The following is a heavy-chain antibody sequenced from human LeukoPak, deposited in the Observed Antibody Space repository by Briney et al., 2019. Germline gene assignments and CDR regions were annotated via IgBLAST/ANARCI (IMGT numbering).Heavy chain of an antibody. J-gene: IGHJ1*01. CDR3: ARGGALRAEYFQH. V-gene: IGHV3-7*01. D-gene: IGHD3-16*01. CDR2: IKQDGSEK. Sequence: GGSLRLSCAASGFTFSSYWMSWVRQAPGKGLEWVANIKQDGSEKYYVDSVKGRFTISRDNAKNSLYLQMNSLRAEDTAVYYCARGGALRAEYFQHWGQGTLVTVSS. CDR1: GFTFSSYW.